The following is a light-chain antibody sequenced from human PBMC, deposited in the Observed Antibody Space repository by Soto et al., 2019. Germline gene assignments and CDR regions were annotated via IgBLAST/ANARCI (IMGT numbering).Light chain of an antibody. V-gene: IGKV3-20*01. CDR3: QQYGGSPGT. CDR1: QTVTNRY. CDR2: GAS. Sequence: EIVLTQSPGTLSLSPGERATLSCRASQTVTNRYLAWYQQKPGQAPRLLIFGASIRDTGIPDRFSGSGSGTDFTLTISRLESEDCAVYYCQQYGGSPGTFGQGTKVEIK. J-gene: IGKJ1*01.